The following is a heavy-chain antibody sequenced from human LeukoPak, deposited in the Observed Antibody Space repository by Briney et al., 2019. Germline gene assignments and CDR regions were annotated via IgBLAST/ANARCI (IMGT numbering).Heavy chain of an antibody. CDR3: ARGIVVVPAAGALYYYYYYYMDV. CDR1: GGSFSGYY. Sequence: NPSETLSLTCAVYGGSFSGYYWSWIRQPPGKGLEWIGEINHSGNTNYNPSLKSRVTISVDTSKNQFSLKLSSVTAADTAVYYCARGIVVVPAAGALYYYYYYYMDVWGKGTMVTVSS. D-gene: IGHD2-2*01. V-gene: IGHV4-34*01. J-gene: IGHJ6*03. CDR2: INHSGNT.